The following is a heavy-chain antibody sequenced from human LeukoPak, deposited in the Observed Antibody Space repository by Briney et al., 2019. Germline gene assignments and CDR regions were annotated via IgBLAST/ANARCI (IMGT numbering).Heavy chain of an antibody. D-gene: IGHD3-22*01. CDR3: ARVLHKRNYDSSVYYGY. CDR1: GFTFSSYS. J-gene: IGHJ4*02. Sequence: GGSLRLSCAASGFTFSSYSMNWVRQAPGKGLEWVSYISSSSTTIYYADSVKGRFTISRDNAKNSLYLQMNNLRAEDTAVYYCARVLHKRNYDSSVYYGYWGQGTLVTVSS. V-gene: IGHV3-48*01. CDR2: ISSSSTTI.